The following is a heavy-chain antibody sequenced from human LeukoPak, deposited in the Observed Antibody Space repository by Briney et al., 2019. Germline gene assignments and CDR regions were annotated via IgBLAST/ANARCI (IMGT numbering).Heavy chain of an antibody. CDR2: INHSGST. J-gene: IGHJ4*02. V-gene: IGHV4-34*01. CDR3: ARGMYSSGWPIDY. Sequence: SETLSLTCAVYGGSFGGYYWSWLRQPPGKGLEWIGEINHSGSTNYNPSLKSRVTISVDTSKNQFSLKLSSVTAADTAVYYCARGMYSSGWPIDYWGQGTLVTGSS. D-gene: IGHD6-19*01. CDR1: GGSFGGYY.